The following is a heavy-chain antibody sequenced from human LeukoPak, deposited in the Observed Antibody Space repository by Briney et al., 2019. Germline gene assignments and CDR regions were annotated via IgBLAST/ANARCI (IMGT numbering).Heavy chain of an antibody. CDR1: GGSISSYY. CDR2: IYYSGST. Sequence: SETLSLTCTDSGGSISSYYWGWIRQPPGKGLEWIGSIYYSGSTYYNPSLKSRVTISVDTSKNQFSLKLSSVTAADTAVYYCARDKYYFDYWGQGTLVTVSS. V-gene: IGHV4-39*07. J-gene: IGHJ4*02. CDR3: ARDKYYFDY.